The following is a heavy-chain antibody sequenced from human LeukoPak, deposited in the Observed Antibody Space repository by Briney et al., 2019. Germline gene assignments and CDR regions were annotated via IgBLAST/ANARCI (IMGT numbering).Heavy chain of an antibody. CDR2: ISYDGSNK. D-gene: IGHD3-10*02. V-gene: IGHV3-30-3*01. CDR3: ARNVYNFDY. CDR1: GFTFSSYA. J-gene: IGHJ4*02. Sequence: PGGSLRLSCAASGFTFSSYAMHWVRQAPGKGLEWVAVISYDGSNKYYADSVKGRFTISRDNSKNTLYLQMNSLRAEDTAVYYCARNVYNFDYWGQGTLVTVSS.